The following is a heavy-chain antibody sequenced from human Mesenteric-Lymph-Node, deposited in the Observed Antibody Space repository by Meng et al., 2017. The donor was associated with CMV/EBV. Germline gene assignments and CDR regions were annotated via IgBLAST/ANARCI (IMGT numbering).Heavy chain of an antibody. CDR2: IYYSGST. D-gene: IGHD2-2*01. J-gene: IGHJ6*02. Sequence: SETLSLTCTVSGGSISSSSYYWGWIRQPPGKGLEWIGSIYYSGSTYYNPSLKSRVTISVDTSKNQFSLKLSSVTAADTAVYYCARDFRPADKDFDYYYGMDVWGQGTTVTVSS. CDR1: GGSISSSSYY. CDR3: ARDFRPADKDFDYYYGMDV. V-gene: IGHV4-39*07.